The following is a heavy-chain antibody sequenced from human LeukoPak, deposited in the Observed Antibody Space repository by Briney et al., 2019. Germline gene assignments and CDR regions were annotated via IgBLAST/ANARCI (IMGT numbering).Heavy chain of an antibody. D-gene: IGHD3-3*01. Sequence: GGSLRLSCAASGFTFSSYAMHWVHQAPGKGLEWVSGITYSGDTDYADSVKGRFTISRDNAKSSLYLQMNSLRAEDTAVYYCASDRYDFWSGYWTDYWGQGTLVTVSS. CDR3: ASDRYDFWSGYWTDY. V-gene: IGHV3-48*04. CDR2: ITYSGDT. J-gene: IGHJ4*02. CDR1: GFTFSSYA.